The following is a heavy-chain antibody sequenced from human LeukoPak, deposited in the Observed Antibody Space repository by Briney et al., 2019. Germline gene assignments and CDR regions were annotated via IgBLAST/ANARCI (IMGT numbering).Heavy chain of an antibody. Sequence: GGSLRLSCAASGFTFSSYSMNWVRQAPGKGLEWVSYISSGSSSIHYADSVKGRFTISRDNAKNSLYLQMSSLRAEDTAVYYCAGKRGYSYGFDCWGXXTLVTVSS. D-gene: IGHD5-18*01. CDR2: ISSGSSSI. V-gene: IGHV3-48*04. J-gene: IGHJ4*01. CDR3: AGKRGYSYGFDC. CDR1: GFTFSSYS.